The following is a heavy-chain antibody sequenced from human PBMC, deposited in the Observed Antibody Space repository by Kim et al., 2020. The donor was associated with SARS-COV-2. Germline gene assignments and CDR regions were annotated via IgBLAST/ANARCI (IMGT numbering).Heavy chain of an antibody. V-gene: IGHV3-11*06. D-gene: IGHD2-2*01. J-gene: IGHJ4*02. Sequence: SVKGRFTSSRDNAKNSLYLQMNSLRAEDTAVYYCARLYCSSTSCYSFFDFWGQGTLVTVSS. CDR3: ARLYCSSTSCYSFFDF.